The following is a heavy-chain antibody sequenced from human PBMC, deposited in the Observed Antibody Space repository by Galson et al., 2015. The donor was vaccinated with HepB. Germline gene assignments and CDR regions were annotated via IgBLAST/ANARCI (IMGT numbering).Heavy chain of an antibody. V-gene: IGHV3-66*01. D-gene: IGHD6-19*01. CDR1: GFAVSNNH. J-gene: IGHJ5*02. Sequence: SLRLSCAASGFAVSNNHMSWIRQAPGKGLEWVSVIYSGGSTFYADSVKGRFSISRDNSKNTLFLQMNSLRVEDTAVYYCARDSLASGCDPWGQGTLVTVSS. CDR2: IYSGGST. CDR3: ARDSLASGCDP.